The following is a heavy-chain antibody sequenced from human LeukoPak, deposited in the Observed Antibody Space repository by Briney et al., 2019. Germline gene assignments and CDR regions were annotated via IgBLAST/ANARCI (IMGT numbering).Heavy chain of an antibody. Sequence: GGSLRLSCAASGFTVSSNYMTWVRQAPGKGLEWVSVIYSADSTYYADSVKARFTISRDSSKNTLYLQMNSLRAEDTAVYYCASLSPLYYDSSGYPYWGQGTLVTVSS. CDR2: IYSADST. J-gene: IGHJ4*02. V-gene: IGHV3-53*01. CDR1: GFTVSSNY. D-gene: IGHD3-22*01. CDR3: ASLSPLYYDSSGYPY.